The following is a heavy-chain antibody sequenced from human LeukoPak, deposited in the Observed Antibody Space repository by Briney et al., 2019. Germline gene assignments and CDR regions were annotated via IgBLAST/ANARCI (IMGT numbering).Heavy chain of an antibody. CDR1: GFTLSSYA. CDR2: ISGSGGST. D-gene: IGHD3-22*01. V-gene: IGHV3-23*01. CDR3: AKDPLTYYYDSSGYY. J-gene: IGHJ4*02. Sequence: GGSLRLSCEASGFTLSSYAMSWVRQAPGKGLEWVSAISGSGGSTYYADSVKGRFTISRDNSKNTLYLQMNSLRAEDTAVYYCAKDPLTYYYDSSGYYWGQGTLVTVSS.